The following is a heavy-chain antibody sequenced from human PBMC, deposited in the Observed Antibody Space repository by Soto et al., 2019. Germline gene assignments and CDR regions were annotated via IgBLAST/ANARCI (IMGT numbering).Heavy chain of an antibody. J-gene: IGHJ4*02. V-gene: IGHV4-31*03. Sequence: QVQLQESGPGLVKPSQTLSLTCTVSGGSISSGGYYWSWIRQHPGKGLEWIGYIYYSGSTYYNPSLTSRFTIPVDTSKNQFSLKQSSVTAEDTAVYYFESGGSGSYYLDYWGQGKLVNVS. CDR3: ESGGSGSYYLDY. CDR1: GGSISSGGYY. CDR2: IYYSGST. D-gene: IGHD3-10*01.